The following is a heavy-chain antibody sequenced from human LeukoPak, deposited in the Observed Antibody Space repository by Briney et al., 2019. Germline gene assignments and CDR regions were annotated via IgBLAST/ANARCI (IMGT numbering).Heavy chain of an antibody. CDR1: GGSISSYY. CDR2: IYTSGST. V-gene: IGHV4-4*07. J-gene: IGHJ3*02. CDR3: ARDRNYYGSGSYYNDAFDI. Sequence: SETLSLTCTVSGGSISSYYWSWIRQPAGKGLEWIGRIYTSGSTNYNPSLTSRVTISVDTSKNQFSLKLSSVTAADTAVYYCARDRNYYGSGSYYNDAFDIWGQGTMVTVSS. D-gene: IGHD3-10*01.